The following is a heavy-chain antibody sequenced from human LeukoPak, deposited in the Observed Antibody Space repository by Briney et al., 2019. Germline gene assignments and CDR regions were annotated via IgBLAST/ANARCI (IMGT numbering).Heavy chain of an antibody. CDR3: AREGDYGDFLDY. CDR1: GFTFSSYA. D-gene: IGHD4-17*01. Sequence: GGSLRLSCAASGFTFSSYAMSWVRQAPGKGLEWVSAITSGANTYYADSVKGRFTISRDNSKNTLYLQMNSLRAEDTAVYYCAREGDYGDFLDYWGQGTLVTVSS. V-gene: IGHV3-23*01. J-gene: IGHJ4*02. CDR2: ITSGANT.